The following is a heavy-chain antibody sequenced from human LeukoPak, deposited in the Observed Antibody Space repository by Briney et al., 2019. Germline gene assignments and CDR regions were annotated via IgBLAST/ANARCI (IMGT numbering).Heavy chain of an antibody. CDR1: GFTFTSYA. D-gene: IGHD6-19*01. J-gene: IGHJ4*02. CDR2: ISGSSGST. CDR3: AKDSLAGDFDY. V-gene: IGHV3-23*01. Sequence: GESLRLSCAASGFTFTSYAMSWVRQAPGKGLEWVSAISGSSGSTYSADSVKGRFTISRDNSKNTMYLQMNSLRAEDTAVYYCAKDSLAGDFDYWGQGTLVTVSS.